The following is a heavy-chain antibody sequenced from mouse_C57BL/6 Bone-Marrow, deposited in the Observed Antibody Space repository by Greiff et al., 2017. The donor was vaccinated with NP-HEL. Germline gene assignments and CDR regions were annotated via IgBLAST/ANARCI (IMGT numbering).Heavy chain of an antibody. CDR3: ARMHYYGSSYFWYFDV. D-gene: IGHD1-1*01. CDR2: IWTGGDT. Sequence: VQLVESGPGLVAPSQSLSITCTVSGFSLTSYAISWVRQPPGKGLEWLGVIWTGGDTNYNSALKSRLSISKDNSKSQVFLKMNSLQTDDTARYYCARMHYYGSSYFWYFDVWGTGTTVTVSS. CDR1: GFSLTSYA. J-gene: IGHJ1*03. V-gene: IGHV2-9-1*01.